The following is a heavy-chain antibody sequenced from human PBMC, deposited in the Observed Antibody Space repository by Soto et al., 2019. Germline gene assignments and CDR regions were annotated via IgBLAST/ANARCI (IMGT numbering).Heavy chain of an antibody. CDR3: ARASVVVAATAIDY. D-gene: IGHD2-15*01. CDR1: GGSFSGYY. CDR2: INHSGST. Sequence: PSETLSLTCAVYGGSFSGYYWSWIRQPPGKGLEWIGEINHSGSTNYNPSFKSRVTISVDTSKNQFSLKLSSVTAADTAVYYCARASVVVAATAIDYWGQGTLVTVSS. J-gene: IGHJ4*02. V-gene: IGHV4-34*01.